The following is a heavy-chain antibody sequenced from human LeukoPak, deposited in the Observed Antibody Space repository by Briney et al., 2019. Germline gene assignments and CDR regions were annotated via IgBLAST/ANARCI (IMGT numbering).Heavy chain of an antibody. CDR2: ISSSSSTI. CDR1: GFTFSSYS. Sequence: GGSLRLSCAASGFTFSSYSMNWVRQAPGKGLEWVSYISSSSSTIYYADSVKGRFTISRDNAKNSLYLQMNSLRAEDTAVYYCARDWYSAHLDYWGQGTLVTVSS. D-gene: IGHD2-21*01. V-gene: IGHV3-48*01. CDR3: ARDWYSAHLDY. J-gene: IGHJ4*02.